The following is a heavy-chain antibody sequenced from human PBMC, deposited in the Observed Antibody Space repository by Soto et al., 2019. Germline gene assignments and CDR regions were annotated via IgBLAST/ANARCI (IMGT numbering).Heavy chain of an antibody. J-gene: IGHJ5*02. CDR1: GGSISSSDYY. CDR2: IYYTGST. D-gene: IGHD3-10*01. Sequence: QLQLQESGPGLVKPSETLSLTCTVSGGSISSSDYYWGWIRQPPGKGLEWIGTIYYTGSTYYNPSLKSRVTISVDTSKNQFSLKLSSVTAADTAVYYCARDSVGAPEFDPWGQGTLVTVSS. CDR3: ARDSVGAPEFDP. V-gene: IGHV4-39*02.